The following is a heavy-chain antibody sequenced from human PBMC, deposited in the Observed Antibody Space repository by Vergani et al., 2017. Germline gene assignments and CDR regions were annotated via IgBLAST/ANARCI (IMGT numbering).Heavy chain of an antibody. Sequence: QVQLQQWGAGLLKPSETLSLTCAVYGGSFSGYYWSWICQPPGKGLEWIGEINHSGSTNYNPSRKSRVTISVDTSKNQFPLKLSSVTAADTAVYYCARVIGYCSSTSCYYYYGMDVWGQGTTVTVSS. CDR1: GGSFSGYY. CDR2: INHSGST. J-gene: IGHJ6*02. D-gene: IGHD2-2*01. V-gene: IGHV4-34*01. CDR3: ARVIGYCSSTSCYYYYGMDV.